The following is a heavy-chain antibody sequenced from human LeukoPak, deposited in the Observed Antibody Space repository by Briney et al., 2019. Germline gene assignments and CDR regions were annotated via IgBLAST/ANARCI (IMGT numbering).Heavy chain of an antibody. Sequence: ASVKVSCKASGYTFTGYYMHWVRQAPGQGLEWMGWINPNSGGTNYAQKFQGRVTTTRDTSISTAYMELSRLRSDDTAVYYCARENTAYAPELVGHYYFDYWGQGTLVTVSS. D-gene: IGHD2-15*01. J-gene: IGHJ4*02. CDR1: GYTFTGYY. CDR3: ARENTAYAPELVGHYYFDY. CDR2: INPNSGGT. V-gene: IGHV1-2*02.